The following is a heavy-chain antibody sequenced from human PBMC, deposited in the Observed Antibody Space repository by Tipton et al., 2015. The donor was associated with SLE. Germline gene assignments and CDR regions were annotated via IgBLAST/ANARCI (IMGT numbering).Heavy chain of an antibody. CDR1: GDSIRRHF. Sequence: TLSLTCTVSGDSIRRHFWSWIRQPPGKGLEWIGNIFYSGRTDYNPSLKSRVTMSLDTSENQFSLKLSSVTAADTAVYYCAREVTVTGGDAFDIWGQGTMVTVSS. V-gene: IGHV4-59*11. D-gene: IGHD4-17*01. CDR2: IFYSGRT. J-gene: IGHJ3*02. CDR3: AREVTVTGGDAFDI.